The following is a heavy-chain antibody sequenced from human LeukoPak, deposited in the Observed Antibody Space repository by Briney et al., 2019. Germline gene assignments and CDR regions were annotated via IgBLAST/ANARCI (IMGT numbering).Heavy chain of an antibody. J-gene: IGHJ3*02. CDR2: IYPGDSDT. CDR1: GYSFTSYW. Sequence: PGESLKISCKGSGYSFTSYWIGWVRQMPGKGLEWMGIIYPGDSDTRYSPSFQGQVTISADKSISTAYLQWSSLKASDTAMYYCASIVVVPAAIGPPDAFDIWGQGTMVTVSS. D-gene: IGHD2-2*01. V-gene: IGHV5-51*01. CDR3: ASIVVVPAAIGPPDAFDI.